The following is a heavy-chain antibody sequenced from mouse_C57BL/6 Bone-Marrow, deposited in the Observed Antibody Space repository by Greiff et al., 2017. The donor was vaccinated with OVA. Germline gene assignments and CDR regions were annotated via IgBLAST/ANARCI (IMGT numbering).Heavy chain of an antibody. Sequence: QVHVKQPGAELVKPGASVKLSCKASGYTFTSYWMQWVKQRPGQGLEWIGEIDPSDSYTNYNQKFKGKATLTVDTSSSTAYMQLSSLTSEDSAVYYCARDDYDWFAYWGQGTLVTVSA. V-gene: IGHV1-50*01. J-gene: IGHJ3*01. CDR2: IDPSDSYT. D-gene: IGHD2-4*01. CDR3: ARDDYDWFAY. CDR1: GYTFTSYW.